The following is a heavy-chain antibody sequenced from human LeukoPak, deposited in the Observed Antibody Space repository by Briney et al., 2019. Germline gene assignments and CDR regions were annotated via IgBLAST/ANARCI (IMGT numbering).Heavy chain of an antibody. CDR2: IRYDGSKK. CDR3: AKGGVTDSSGYYSGYYFYMDV. Sequence: PPGGSLRLSCAASGFTFSSYAMSWVRQAPGKGLEWVTFIRYDGSKKYYGDSVKGRFTISRDNSKNTLYLQMNSLGAEDTAVYYCAKGGVTDSSGYYSGYYFYMDVWGKGTTVTVSS. CDR1: GFTFSSYA. D-gene: IGHD3-22*01. J-gene: IGHJ6*03. V-gene: IGHV3-30*02.